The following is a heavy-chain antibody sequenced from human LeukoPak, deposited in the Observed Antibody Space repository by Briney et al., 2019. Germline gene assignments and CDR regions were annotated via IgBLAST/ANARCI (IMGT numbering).Heavy chain of an antibody. CDR2: IFQSGST. CDR3: AKDVGSYAPDY. D-gene: IGHD1-26*01. J-gene: IGHJ4*02. V-gene: IGHV4-4*02. CDR1: SGSIFSSNW. Sequence: SETLSLTCTVSSGSIFSSNWWSWLRQPPGKWLEWIGQIFQSGSTSYSPSLKSRVTISMDKSKNQFSLKLTSVTAADTAVYYCAKDVGSYAPDYWGQGTLVTVSS.